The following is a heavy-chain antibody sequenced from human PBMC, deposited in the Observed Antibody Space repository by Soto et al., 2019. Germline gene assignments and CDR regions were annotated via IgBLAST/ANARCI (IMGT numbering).Heavy chain of an antibody. CDR2: ISGSGGST. J-gene: IGHJ4*02. CDR1: GFTFSSYA. Sequence: GGSLRLSCAASGFTFSSYAMSWVRQAPGKGLEWVSAISGSGGSTYYADSVKGRFTISRDNSKNTLYLQMNSLRAEDTAVYYCAKDPFIRSWTKYFDYWGQGTLVTVSS. D-gene: IGHD6-13*01. V-gene: IGHV3-23*01. CDR3: AKDPFIRSWTKYFDY.